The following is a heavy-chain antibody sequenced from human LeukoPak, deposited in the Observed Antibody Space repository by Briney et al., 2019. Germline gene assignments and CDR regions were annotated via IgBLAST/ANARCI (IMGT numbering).Heavy chain of an antibody. D-gene: IGHD3-22*01. J-gene: IGHJ4*02. CDR3: AREGVAMIVVARTSYFDY. Sequence: PGGSLRLSCAASGFTFSTYAMHWVRQAPGKGLEWVALISYDETNKYYADSVKGRFTISRDSSKNTLSLQMNSLRAEDTALYYCAREGVAMIVVARTSYFDYWGQGTLVTVSS. V-gene: IGHV3-30*04. CDR2: ISYDETNK. CDR1: GFTFSTYA.